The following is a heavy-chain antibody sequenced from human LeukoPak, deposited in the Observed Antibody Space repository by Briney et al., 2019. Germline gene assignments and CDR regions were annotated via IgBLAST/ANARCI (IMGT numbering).Heavy chain of an antibody. Sequence: GGSLRLSCAASGFTFSSYTMNWVRQAPGKGLEWVSSIAGSSGYISYADSVKGRFTISRDNAKKSLYLQMTSLTAEDTAVYYCASPSSGQSFDIWGQGTMVIVSS. CDR2: IAGSSGYI. CDR1: GFTFSSYT. V-gene: IGHV3-21*01. J-gene: IGHJ3*02. CDR3: ASPSSGQSFDI. D-gene: IGHD3-22*01.